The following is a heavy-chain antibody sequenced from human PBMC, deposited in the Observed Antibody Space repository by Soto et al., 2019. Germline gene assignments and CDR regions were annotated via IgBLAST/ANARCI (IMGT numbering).Heavy chain of an antibody. V-gene: IGHV5-51*01. CDR2: IYPGDSDT. CDR1: GYTFTNYW. Sequence: GESLKISCKGSGYTFTNYWIGWVRQMPGKVLEWMGIIYPGDSDTKYNPSFQGQVTISADKSITTTYLQWSSLKASDTAIYYCAASIFYYGMDVWGQGXTVTVSS. CDR3: AASIFYYGMDV. J-gene: IGHJ6*02.